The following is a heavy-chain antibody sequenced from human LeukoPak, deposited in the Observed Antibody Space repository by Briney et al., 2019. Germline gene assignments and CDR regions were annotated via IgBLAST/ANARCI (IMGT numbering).Heavy chain of an antibody. CDR2: LYGGGGT. D-gene: IGHD1-26*01. Sequence: GGSLRLSCTASEFTVSSRCMTWVRQAPGKGLEWVSLLYGGGGTYYADSVQGRFTISRHNCENTLYLEIHSCIPEGTAVCYVVRVGVGTVAGNYFDDWGQGTLVTVSS. CDR3: VRVGVGTVAGNYFDD. V-gene: IGHV3-53*04. J-gene: IGHJ4*02. CDR1: EFTVSSRC.